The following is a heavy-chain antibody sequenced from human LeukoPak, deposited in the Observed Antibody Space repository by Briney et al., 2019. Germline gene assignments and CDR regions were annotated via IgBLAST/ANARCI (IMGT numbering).Heavy chain of an antibody. D-gene: IGHD3-22*01. J-gene: IGHJ4*02. CDR2: IKPDGSDE. CDR3: ARTSYDSSGYYLGDY. Sequence: GGSLRLSCAVSGLSFSNYWMSWVRQAPGKGLEWVANIKPDGSDEYYVDSVKGRFTISRDNAKNSLHLQMNSLRAEDTAVYYCARTSYDSSGYYLGDYWGQGTLITVSS. V-gene: IGHV3-7*01. CDR1: GLSFSNYW.